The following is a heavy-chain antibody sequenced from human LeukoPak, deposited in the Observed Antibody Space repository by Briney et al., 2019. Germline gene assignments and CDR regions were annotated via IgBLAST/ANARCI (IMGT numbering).Heavy chain of an antibody. J-gene: IGHJ4*02. CDR1: GFTFSSYG. Sequence: GGSLRLSCVASGFTFSSYGMHWVRQAPGKGLEWVAVISYDGSNKYYADSVKGRFTISRDNSKNTLYLQMNSLRAEDTAVYYCAKDLRPRIQLWLDYWGQGTLVTVSS. D-gene: IGHD5-18*01. CDR2: ISYDGSNK. V-gene: IGHV3-30*18. CDR3: AKDLRPRIQLWLDY.